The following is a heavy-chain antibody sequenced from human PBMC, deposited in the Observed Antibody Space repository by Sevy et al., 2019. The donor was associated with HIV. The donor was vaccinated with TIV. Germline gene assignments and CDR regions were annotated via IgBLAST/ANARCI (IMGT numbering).Heavy chain of an antibody. CDR3: AKWGWGHYDPDEIGYYFYYYNMDV. D-gene: IGHD3-22*01. V-gene: IGHV3-23*01. CDR1: GFSFDSYG. J-gene: IGHJ6*03. CDR2: ISGSGTRT. Sequence: GGSLRLSCAVSGFSFDSYGMTWVRQAPGKGLEWVSGISGSGTRTYYADSVKGRFIISRDNSKNALYLQMNSLRSEDTAVCYGAKWGWGHYDPDEIGYYFYYYNMDVWGKGTTVTVSS.